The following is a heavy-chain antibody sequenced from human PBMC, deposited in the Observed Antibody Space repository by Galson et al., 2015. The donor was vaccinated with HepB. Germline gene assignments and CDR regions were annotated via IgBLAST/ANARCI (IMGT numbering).Heavy chain of an antibody. D-gene: IGHD3-3*01. V-gene: IGHV3-7*01. CDR2: IKQDGSEK. Sequence: SLRLSCAASGFTFSSYWMSWVRQAPGKGLEWVADIKQDGSEKYYVDSVKDRFTISRDNAKNSLYLQMNSLRAEDTAVYYCARDKYDFWSGYYRSVNYYYGMDVWGQGTTVTVSS. CDR1: GFTFSSYW. CDR3: ARDKYDFWSGYYRSVNYYYGMDV. J-gene: IGHJ6*02.